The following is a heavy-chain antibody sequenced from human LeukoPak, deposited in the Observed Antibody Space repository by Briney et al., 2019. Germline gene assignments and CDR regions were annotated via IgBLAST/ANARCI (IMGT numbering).Heavy chain of an antibody. CDR3: ARDQYSSGWSPHFDY. J-gene: IGHJ4*02. V-gene: IGHV3-30*01. Sequence: GGSLRLSCAASGFTFSRYAMHWVRQAPGKGLEWVAVISYDGSNKYYADSVKGRFTISRDNSKNTLYLQMNSLRAEDTAVYYCARDQYSSGWSPHFDYWGQGTLVTVSS. CDR1: GFTFSRYA. D-gene: IGHD6-19*01. CDR2: ISYDGSNK.